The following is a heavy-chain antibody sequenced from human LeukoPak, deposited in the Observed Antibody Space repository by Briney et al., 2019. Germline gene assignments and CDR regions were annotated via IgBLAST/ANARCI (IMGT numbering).Heavy chain of an antibody. CDR3: ARAVKRSMVRELTYGMDV. D-gene: IGHD3-10*01. J-gene: IGHJ6*02. CDR2: IRYDGSNK. Sequence: GGSLRLSCAASGFTFSSYGMHWVRQAPGKGLEWVAFIRYDGSNKYYADSVKGRFTISRDNSKNTLYLQMNSLRAEDTAVYYCARAVKRSMVRELTYGMDVWGQGISVTVSS. CDR1: GFTFSSYG. V-gene: IGHV3-30*02.